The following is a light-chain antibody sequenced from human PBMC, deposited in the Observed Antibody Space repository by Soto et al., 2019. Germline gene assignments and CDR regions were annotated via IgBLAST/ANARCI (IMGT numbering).Light chain of an antibody. CDR3: SSYRGGSALGV. J-gene: IGLJ1*01. Sequence: QSALTQPASVSGSPGQSTTISCTGTSSDVGGYNYVSWYQQHPGKAPKLVIFEVNNRPSGVSNRFSGSKSGNTASLTISGLQAEDEADYYCSSYRGGSALGVFGTGTKLTVL. CDR2: EVN. V-gene: IGLV2-14*01. CDR1: SSDVGGYNY.